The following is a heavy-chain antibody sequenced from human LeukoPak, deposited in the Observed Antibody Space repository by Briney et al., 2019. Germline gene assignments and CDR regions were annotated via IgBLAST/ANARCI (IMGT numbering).Heavy chain of an antibody. V-gene: IGHV4-34*01. CDR1: GGSFSGYY. CDR2: INHSGST. Sequence: SETLSLTCAVYGGSFSGYYWNWIRQPPGKGLEWLGEINHSGSTNSNPSLNSRVTISVDTSKNQYSLKLSSVTAADTAVYYCASQGYCTNGVCYPWGQGTLVTVSA. J-gene: IGHJ5*02. D-gene: IGHD2-8*01. CDR3: ASQGYCTNGVCYP.